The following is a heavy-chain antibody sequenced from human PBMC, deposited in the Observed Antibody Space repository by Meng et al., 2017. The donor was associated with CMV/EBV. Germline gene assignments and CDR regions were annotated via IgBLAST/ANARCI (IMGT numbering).Heavy chain of an antibody. CDR2: IIPIFGTA. V-gene: IGHV1-69*05. J-gene: IGHJ3*02. CDR1: GGTFSSYA. D-gene: IGHD2-2*01. CDR3: ARVGLVPAAKDAFDI. Sequence: SVKVSCKASGGTFSSYAISWVRQAPGQGLEWMGGIIPIFGTANYAQKFQGRVTITTDESTSTAYMELSSLRSEDTAVYYCARVGLVPAAKDAFDIWGQGTMVTVSS.